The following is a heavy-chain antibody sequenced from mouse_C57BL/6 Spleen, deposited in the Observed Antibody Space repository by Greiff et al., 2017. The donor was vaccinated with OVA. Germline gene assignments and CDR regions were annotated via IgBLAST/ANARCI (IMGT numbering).Heavy chain of an antibody. CDR1: GYAFTNYL. CDR3: ANEDEAMDY. V-gene: IGHV1-54*01. Sequence: QVQLQQSGAELVRPGTSVKVSCKASGYAFTNYLIEWVKQRPGQGLEWIGVINPGSGGTNYNEKFKGKATLTADKASSTAYMQLSSLTSEDSAVDFCANEDEAMDYWGQGTSVTVSS. CDR2: INPGSGGT. J-gene: IGHJ4*01.